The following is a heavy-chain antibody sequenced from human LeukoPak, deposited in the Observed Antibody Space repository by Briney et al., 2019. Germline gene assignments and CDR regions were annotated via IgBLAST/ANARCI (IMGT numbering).Heavy chain of an antibody. J-gene: IGHJ4*02. CDR1: GFTFSSYA. CDR3: AKYMVRGVITIPLDY. CDR2: ISGSGGST. V-gene: IGHV3-23*01. Sequence: GSLRLSCAASGFTFSSYAMSWVRQAPGKGLEWVSAISGSGGSTYYADSVKGRFTISRDNSKNTLYLQMNSLRAEDTAVYYCAKYMVRGVITIPLDYWGQGTLVTVSS. D-gene: IGHD3-10*01.